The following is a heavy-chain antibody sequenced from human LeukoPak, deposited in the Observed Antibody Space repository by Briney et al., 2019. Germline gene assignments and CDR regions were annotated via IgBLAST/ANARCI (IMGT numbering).Heavy chain of an antibody. D-gene: IGHD2-2*01. CDR2: ISGDGGTT. V-gene: IGHV3-43*02. Sequence: PGGSLRLSSAASGFTFEEYVIHGVRQDPVKGLEWVSLISGDGGTTYYADSVKGRFTIFRDNSKNSLYLQMNSLRTEDTALYYCAKAPLPANALFYYYGMDVWGQGTTVTVSS. CDR1: GFTFEEYV. J-gene: IGHJ6*02. CDR3: AKAPLPANALFYYYGMDV.